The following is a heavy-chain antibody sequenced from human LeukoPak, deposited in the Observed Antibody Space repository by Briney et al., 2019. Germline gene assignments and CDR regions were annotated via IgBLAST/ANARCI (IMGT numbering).Heavy chain of an antibody. Sequence: PSETLSPTCAVSGGSLSGYYWSWMRQSPGKGLEWMGDIHHDGRTKYKSSFKSRVTIFLDSSKNEVSLRLSPVTPAYTALYFCARDAVPRDDGDTVNAYDLWGQGTMVTVAP. CDR3: ARDAVPRDDGDTVNAYDL. CDR2: IHHDGRT. J-gene: IGHJ3*01. CDR1: GGSLSGYY. D-gene: IGHD4-17*01. V-gene: IGHV4-34*01.